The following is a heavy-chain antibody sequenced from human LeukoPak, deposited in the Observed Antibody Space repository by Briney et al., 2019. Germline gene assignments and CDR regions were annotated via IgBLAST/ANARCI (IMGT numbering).Heavy chain of an antibody. CDR2: ISGSGVSGGNT. CDR1: GFTFSSYA. D-gene: IGHD4-23*01. Sequence: GGSLRLSCAASGFTFSSYAMSWVRQAPGKGLEWVSNISGSGVSGGNTYYADSVKGRFTISRDNSKNTLYLQMNSLRTEDTAVYYCAKSGNNRFDYWGQGTLVTVSS. CDR3: AKSGNNRFDY. J-gene: IGHJ4*02. V-gene: IGHV3-23*01.